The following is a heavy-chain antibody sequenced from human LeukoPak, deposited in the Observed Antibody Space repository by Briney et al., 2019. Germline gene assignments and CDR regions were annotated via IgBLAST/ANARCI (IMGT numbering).Heavy chain of an antibody. D-gene: IGHD3-9*01. J-gene: IGHJ3*02. CDR3: ATSLRYLGGDAFDI. V-gene: IGHV1-24*01. CDR1: GYTLTELS. CDR2: FDPEDGET. Sequence: ASVKVPCKVSGYTLTELSMHWVRQAPGKGLEWMGGFDPEDGETIYAQKFQGRVTMTEDTSTDTAYMELSSLRSEDTAVYYCATSLRYLGGDAFDIWGQGTMVTVSS.